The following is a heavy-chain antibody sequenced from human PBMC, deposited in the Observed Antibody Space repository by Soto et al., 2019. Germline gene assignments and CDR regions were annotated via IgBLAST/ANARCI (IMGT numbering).Heavy chain of an antibody. CDR3: TTIENYSSSWLYAPLYYGMDV. J-gene: IGHJ6*02. Sequence: GGDLRPTSAASCFTFTNAWVQSVRHALGKRLERGRRLKSKTDGGTADYAAPVKSRFTISSDDSKNTLYLQMNSMKTEDTAVYYCTTIENYSSSWLYAPLYYGMDVWGQGTTVTVSS. CDR2: LKSKTDGGTA. D-gene: IGHD6-13*01. CDR1: CFTFTNAW. V-gene: IGHV3-15*07.